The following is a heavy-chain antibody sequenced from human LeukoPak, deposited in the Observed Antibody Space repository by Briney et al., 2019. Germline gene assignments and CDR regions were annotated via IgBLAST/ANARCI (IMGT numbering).Heavy chain of an antibody. Sequence: TGGSLRLSCAASGFTFSSYAMSWVRQAPGKGLEWVALIYSGGSTYYADSVKGRFTISRDNSKNTLYLQMNSLRAEDTAVYYCARETYRYNWFDPWGQGTLVTVSS. J-gene: IGHJ5*02. D-gene: IGHD3-16*01. CDR1: GFTFSSYA. CDR2: IYSGGST. CDR3: ARETYRYNWFDP. V-gene: IGHV3-66*02.